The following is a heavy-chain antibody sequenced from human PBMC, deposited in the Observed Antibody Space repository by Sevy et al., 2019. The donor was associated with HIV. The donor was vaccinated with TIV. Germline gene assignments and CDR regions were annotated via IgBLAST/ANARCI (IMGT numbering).Heavy chain of an antibody. CDR2: IKSKTDGGTT. V-gene: IGHV3-15*01. J-gene: IGHJ4*02. Sequence: GGSLRLSCAASGLTFNNAWMTWVRQAPGMGLEWVGRIKSKTDGGTTDYAAPVKSRFTISRDDSKNTLYLQMNSLKTEDTAVYYCTTKHGFWSGDYYFDYWGQGTLVTVSS. CDR1: GLTFNNAW. D-gene: IGHD3-3*01. CDR3: TTKHGFWSGDYYFDY.